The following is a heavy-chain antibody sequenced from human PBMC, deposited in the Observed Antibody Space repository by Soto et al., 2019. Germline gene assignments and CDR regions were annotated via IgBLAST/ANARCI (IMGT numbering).Heavy chain of an antibody. D-gene: IGHD3-22*01. CDR3: ARGVVVISWFDP. CDR1: GYTFTGYY. Sequence: ASVEVSCKXSGYTFTGYYMHWVRQAPGQGLEWMGWINPNSGGTNYAQKFQGRVTMTRDTSISTAYMELSRLRSDDTAVYYCARGVVVISWFDPWGQGTLVTVSS. J-gene: IGHJ5*02. V-gene: IGHV1-2*02. CDR2: INPNSGGT.